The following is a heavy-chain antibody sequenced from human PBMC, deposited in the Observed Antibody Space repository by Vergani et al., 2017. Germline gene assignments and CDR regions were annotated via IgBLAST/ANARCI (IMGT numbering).Heavy chain of an antibody. CDR3: ARDGFSSAARQPGWFDP. J-gene: IGHJ5*02. Sequence: QVQLVQSGAEVNKPGASVKVSCKASGYTFTSYHMHWARQAPGQGLEWMGIINPSGGSTSYAQKFQGRVTMTRGTSTSTVYMELSSLRSEDTAVYYCARDGFSSAARQPGWFDPWGQGTLVSGSS. V-gene: IGHV1-46*01. CDR2: INPSGGST. D-gene: IGHD6-6*01. CDR1: GYTFTSYH.